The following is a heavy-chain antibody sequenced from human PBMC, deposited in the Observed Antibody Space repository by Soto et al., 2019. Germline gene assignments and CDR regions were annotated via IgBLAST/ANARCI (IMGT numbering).Heavy chain of an antibody. Sequence: SGPTLVNPTQTLTLTCTFSGFSLSTSGMCVSWIRQPPGKALEWLARIDWDDDKYYSTSLKTRLAISKDTSKNQVVLTMTNMDPVDTATYYCARILSGRCPLSSGPWGQGTLVTVSS. CDR3: ARILSGRCPLSSGP. V-gene: IGHV2-70*11. J-gene: IGHJ5*02. CDR2: IDWDDDK. CDR1: GFSLSTSGMC. D-gene: IGHD6-19*01.